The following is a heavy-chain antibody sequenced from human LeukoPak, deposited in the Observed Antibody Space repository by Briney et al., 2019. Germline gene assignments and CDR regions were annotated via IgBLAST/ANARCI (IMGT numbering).Heavy chain of an antibody. Sequence: PGGSLRLSCAASGFTFSSYAMSWVRQAPGKGLEWVSAISGSGGSTYYADSVKGRFTISRDNSKNTLYLQMNSLRAEDTAVYYCAKMVCSGGSCYTTDYFDYWGQGTLVTVSS. D-gene: IGHD2-15*01. CDR1: GFTFSSYA. CDR3: AKMVCSGGSCYTTDYFDY. V-gene: IGHV3-23*01. J-gene: IGHJ4*02. CDR2: ISGSGGST.